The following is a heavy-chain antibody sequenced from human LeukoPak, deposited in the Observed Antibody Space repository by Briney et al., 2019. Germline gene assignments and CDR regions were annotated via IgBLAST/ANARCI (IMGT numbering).Heavy chain of an antibody. CDR1: GFTFNSYG. CDR2: ISYDGSNK. V-gene: IGHV3-30*03. D-gene: IGHD3-3*01. Sequence: GGSLRLSCAASGFTFNSYGMHWVRQAPGKGLEWVAVISYDGSNKYYADSVKGRFTISRDNAKNSLYLQMNSLRAEDTAVYYCARGSRFGVVGRDAFDIWGQGTMVTVSS. CDR3: ARGSRFGVVGRDAFDI. J-gene: IGHJ3*02.